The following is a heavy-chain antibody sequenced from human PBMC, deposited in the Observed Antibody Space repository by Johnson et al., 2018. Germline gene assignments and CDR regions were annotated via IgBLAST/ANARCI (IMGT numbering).Heavy chain of an antibody. CDR1: GFRFSSYS. Sequence: VQLVESGGGLVQPGGSLRLSCAASGFRFSSYSMNWVRQAPGKGLEWVSYISRSSSKIYYADPVKGRFTISRDNAKKSMYLQMNSLRDEDSAVYYCARDSDYDVWSDYYGYFYWGQGTLVIVSS. CDR3: ARDSDYDVWSDYYGYFY. J-gene: IGHJ1*01. D-gene: IGHD3-3*01. V-gene: IGHV3-48*02. CDR2: ISRSSSKI.